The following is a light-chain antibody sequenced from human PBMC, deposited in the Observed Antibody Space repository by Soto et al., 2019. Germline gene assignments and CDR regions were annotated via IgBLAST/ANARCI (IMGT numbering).Light chain of an antibody. CDR2: EVS. V-gene: IGLV2-14*01. CDR3: NSYTSSSPLSVL. J-gene: IGLJ2*01. CDR1: SSDVGGYKF. Sequence: QSALTQPASVSGSPGQSITISCTGTSSDVGGYKFVSWYQQHPGKAPKLLIYEVSNRPSGVSNRFSGSKSANTASLTISGLQPEDEADYYCNSYTSSSPLSVLFGGGTKLTVL.